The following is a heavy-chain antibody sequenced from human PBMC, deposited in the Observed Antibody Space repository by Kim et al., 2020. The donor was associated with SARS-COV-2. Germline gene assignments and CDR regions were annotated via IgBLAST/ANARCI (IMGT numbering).Heavy chain of an antibody. D-gene: IGHD6-19*01. CDR1: GFIYSASA. CDR2: FGNSGSSR. J-gene: IGHJ6*02. V-gene: IGHV3-23*05. CDR3: TNFGIGAWYGGDV. Sequence: GGSLRLSCAASGFIYSASAMSWVRQAPGRGLEWVAWFGNSGSSRNYAESVKGRFTISRDNSKQMLYLEMNSLRAEDTALDYCTNFGIGAWYGGDVCG.